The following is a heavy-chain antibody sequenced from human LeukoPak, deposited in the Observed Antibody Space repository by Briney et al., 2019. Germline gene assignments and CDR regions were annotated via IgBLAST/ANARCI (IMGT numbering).Heavy chain of an antibody. CDR3: AGDKTTGGWYEFDY. Sequence: LAGGSLRLSCAVSGFTVSSYYMSWVRQAPGKGLESVSVISNDGVTYYADSVKGRFTISRDNSKNTVYLQMNSLRTEDTAIYYCAGDKTTGGWYEFDYWGQGTLLTVSS. J-gene: IGHJ4*02. CDR1: GFTVSSYY. CDR2: ISNDGVT. V-gene: IGHV3-53*01. D-gene: IGHD6-19*01.